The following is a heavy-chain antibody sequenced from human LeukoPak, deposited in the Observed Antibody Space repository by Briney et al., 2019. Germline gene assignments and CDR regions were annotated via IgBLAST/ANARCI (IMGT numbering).Heavy chain of an antibody. CDR1: GFSVSSNY. V-gene: IGHV3-53*01. CDR3: ARDYKYAFDN. J-gene: IGHJ4*02. CDR2: IYSIYGGDST. Sequence: PGGSLSLSCAASGFSVSSNYMSWVRQAPGKGLEWVSVIYSIYGGDSTYYADSVKGRFTISGDKAKNSLYLQMNSLRVEDTAVYYCARDYKYAFDNWGQGTLVTVSS. D-gene: IGHD5-24*01.